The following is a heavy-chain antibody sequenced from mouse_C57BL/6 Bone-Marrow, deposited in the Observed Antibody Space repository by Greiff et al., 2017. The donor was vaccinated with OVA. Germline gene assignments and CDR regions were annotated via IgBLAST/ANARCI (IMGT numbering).Heavy chain of an antibody. V-gene: IGHV1-26*01. CDR3: AKMGGSSYGYFDY. CDR2: INPNNGGT. J-gene: IGHJ2*01. D-gene: IGHD1-1*01. CDR1: GYTFTDYY. Sequence: EVQLQQSGPELVKPGASVKISCKASGYTFTDYYMNWVKQSHGKSLEWIGDINPNNGGTSYNQKFKGKATLTVDKSSSTAYMELRSLTSEDSAVYYCAKMGGSSYGYFDYWGQGTTLTVSS.